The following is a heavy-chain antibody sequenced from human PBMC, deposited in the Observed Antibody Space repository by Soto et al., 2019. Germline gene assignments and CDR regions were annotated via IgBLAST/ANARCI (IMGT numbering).Heavy chain of an antibody. CDR2: ISAYNGNT. Sequence: QVQLVQSGAEVKKPGASVKVSCKASGHTFTSYGISWVRQAPGQGLEWMGWISAYNGNTNYAQKLQGRVTMTTDTSTSTAYMELRSLRSDDTAVYYCARDNYKVDWLLSGYYYYGMDVWGQGTTVTVSS. CDR3: ARDNYKVDWLLSGYYYYGMDV. J-gene: IGHJ6*02. CDR1: GHTFTSYG. V-gene: IGHV1-18*01. D-gene: IGHD3-9*01.